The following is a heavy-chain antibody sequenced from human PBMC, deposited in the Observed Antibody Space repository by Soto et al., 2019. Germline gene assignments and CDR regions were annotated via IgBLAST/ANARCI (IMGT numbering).Heavy chain of an antibody. Sequence: GGSLRLSCAASGFTFISYAMHWVRQAPGKGLEWVAVISYDGSNKYYADSVKGRFTISRDNSKNTLYLQMNSLRAEDTAVYYCARGGKGVVPAHGGHYYYYGMDVWGQGTTVTVSS. J-gene: IGHJ6*02. CDR1: GFTFISYA. CDR2: ISYDGSNK. D-gene: IGHD2-2*01. V-gene: IGHV3-30-3*01. CDR3: ARGGKGVVPAHGGHYYYYGMDV.